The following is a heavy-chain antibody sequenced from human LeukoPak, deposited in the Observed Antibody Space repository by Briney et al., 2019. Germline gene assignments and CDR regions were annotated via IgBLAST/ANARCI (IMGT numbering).Heavy chain of an antibody. V-gene: IGHV4-4*07. D-gene: IGHD1-26*01. CDR1: GGSISSYY. CDR3: ARESYCGGSVPFYY. Sequence: SETLSLTCTVSGGSISSYYWSWIRQPAGKGLEWIGRIYTSGSTNYNPSLKSRVTMSVDTSKNHFSLKLSSVTAADPAVYYCARESYCGGSVPFYYWGQGTLVTVSS. CDR2: IYTSGST. J-gene: IGHJ4*02.